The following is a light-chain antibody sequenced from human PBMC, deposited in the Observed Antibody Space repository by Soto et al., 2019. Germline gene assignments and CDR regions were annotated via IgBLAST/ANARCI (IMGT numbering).Light chain of an antibody. Sequence: EIVLTQSPGTLSLSPGERATLSCRASQSVSRSNFAWYQQKPGQAPRLLIYGASSRATVIPDRFSGAGSGKDFTLSINRLETEDCAVYYCQHYDNSLTFGGGTKVE. CDR1: QSVSRSN. CDR3: QHYDNSLT. V-gene: IGKV3-20*01. CDR2: GAS. J-gene: IGKJ4*01.